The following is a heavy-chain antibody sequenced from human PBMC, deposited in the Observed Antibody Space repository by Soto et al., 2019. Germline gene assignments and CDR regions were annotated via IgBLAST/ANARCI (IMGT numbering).Heavy chain of an antibody. CDR1: GFTFGNYR. V-gene: IGHV3-7*05. CDR3: ESDVSPGRCGYYLDGFDV. Sequence: WGSLRLSCAASGFTFGNYRMTWVRHAPGKGLERVANRKGDGSAKSYLDSVRGRLTVYRDNAEYSLFLRMNILRDEDADLYYCESDVSPGRCGYYLDGFDVWGQGTMVTVSS. J-gene: IGHJ3*01. D-gene: IGHD3-22*01. CDR2: RKGDGSAK.